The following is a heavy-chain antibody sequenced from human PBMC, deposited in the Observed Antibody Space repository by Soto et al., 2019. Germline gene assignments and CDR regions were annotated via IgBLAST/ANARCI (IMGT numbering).Heavy chain of an antibody. CDR3: ARAVMVATPSSPMLDY. V-gene: IGHV3-48*03. D-gene: IGHD5-12*01. Sequence: VGSLRLSCAASGFTFSSYEMNWVRQAPGKGLEWVSYISSSGSTIYYADSVKGRFTISRDNAKNSLYLQMNSLRAEDTAVYYCARAVMVATPSSPMLDYWGQGTLVTVSS. J-gene: IGHJ4*02. CDR1: GFTFSSYE. CDR2: ISSSGSTI.